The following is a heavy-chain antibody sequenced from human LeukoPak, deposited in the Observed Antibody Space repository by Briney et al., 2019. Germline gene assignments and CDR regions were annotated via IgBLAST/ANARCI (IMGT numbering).Heavy chain of an antibody. V-gene: IGHV4-39*01. CDR2: IYYSGRT. CDR1: GGSISSSSYY. J-gene: IGHJ4*02. Sequence: SETLSLTCTVSGGSISSSSYYWGWIRQPPGKGLEWIGSIYYSGRTYYNPSLKSRVSISVDTSKNQFSLKMSSVTAADTAVYFCTRHPYWYDSSGYPLDYWGQGTLVTVSS. D-gene: IGHD3-22*01. CDR3: TRHPYWYDSSGYPLDY.